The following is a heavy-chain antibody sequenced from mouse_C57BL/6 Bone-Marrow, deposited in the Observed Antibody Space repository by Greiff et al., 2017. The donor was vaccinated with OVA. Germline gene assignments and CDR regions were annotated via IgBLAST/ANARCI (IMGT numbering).Heavy chain of an antibody. CDR3: ARSLRLLFDY. D-gene: IGHD3-2*02. CDR1: GYTFTSYW. Sequence: QVQLQHPGAELVKPGASVKLSCKASGYTFTSYWMQWVKQRPGQGLEWIGEIDPSDSYTNYNQKFKGKATLTVDTSSSTAYMQLSSLTSEDSAVYYCARSLRLLFDYWGQGTTLTVSS. V-gene: IGHV1-50*01. J-gene: IGHJ2*01. CDR2: IDPSDSYT.